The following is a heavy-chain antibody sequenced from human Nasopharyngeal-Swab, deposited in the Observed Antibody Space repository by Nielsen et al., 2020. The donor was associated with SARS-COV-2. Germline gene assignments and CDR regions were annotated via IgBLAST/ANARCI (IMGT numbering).Heavy chain of an antibody. Sequence: GGYLRLSCKVSGYSFIDYWIGWVRQMPGRGLEWMGIIYPGDSDTRYNSSFQGQVTISADNSISTAYLQWGSLKASDSAMYYCARPLAAASYYFDYWGQGTLVTVSS. D-gene: IGHD6-25*01. CDR1: GYSFIDYW. CDR2: IYPGDSDT. J-gene: IGHJ4*02. V-gene: IGHV5-51*01. CDR3: ARPLAAASYYFDY.